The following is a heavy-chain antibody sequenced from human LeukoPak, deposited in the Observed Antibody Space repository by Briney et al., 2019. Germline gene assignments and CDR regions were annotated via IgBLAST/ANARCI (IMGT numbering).Heavy chain of an antibody. CDR2: IIPIFGTA. D-gene: IGHD2-2*01. Sequence: SVKVSCKASGGTFSSYAISWVRQAPGQGPEWMGGIIPIFGTANYAQKFQGRVTITADESTGTAYMELSSLRSEDTAVYYCARGARCSSTSCYAYYYGMDVWGKGTTVTVSS. CDR3: ARGARCSSTSCYAYYYGMDV. V-gene: IGHV1-69*01. CDR1: GGTFSSYA. J-gene: IGHJ6*04.